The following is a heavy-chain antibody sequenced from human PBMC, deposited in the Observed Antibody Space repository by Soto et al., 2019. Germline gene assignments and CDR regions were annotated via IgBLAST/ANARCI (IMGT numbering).Heavy chain of an antibody. CDR2: IYYSGNT. J-gene: IGHJ5*02. Sequence: SETLSLTCTVSGGSVNTYYWSWIRQPPGKGPEWIGYIYYSGNTNYNPSLKSRVTISVDTSKNQFSLKLSSVTAADTAVYYCARVPAATYNWFDPWGQGTLVTVSS. V-gene: IGHV4-59*08. D-gene: IGHD2-2*01. CDR3: ARVPAATYNWFDP. CDR1: GGSVNTYY.